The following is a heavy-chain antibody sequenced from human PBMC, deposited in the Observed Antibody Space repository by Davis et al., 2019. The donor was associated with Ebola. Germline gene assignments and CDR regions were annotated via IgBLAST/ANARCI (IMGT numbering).Heavy chain of an antibody. CDR1: GYSFTSYG. Sequence: ASSVKAPCKTSGYSFTSYGISWVRQPPGRGLEWLGWISPYNGDTSDSQRVQGRVSLTTDTSTSTVYMELRSLTSDDTAMYYCALSLGYCSRTNCFSWFDPWGQGTLVTVSP. J-gene: IGHJ5*02. CDR3: ALSLGYCSRTNCFSWFDP. D-gene: IGHD2-2*01. V-gene: IGHV1-18*01. CDR2: ISPYNGDT.